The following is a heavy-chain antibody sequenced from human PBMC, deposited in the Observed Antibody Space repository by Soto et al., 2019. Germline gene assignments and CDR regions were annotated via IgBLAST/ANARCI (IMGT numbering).Heavy chain of an antibody. D-gene: IGHD3-3*01. Sequence: SETLSLTCTVSGGSISSYYWSWIRQPPGKGLEWIGYIYYSGSTNYNPSLKSRVTISVDTSKNQFSLKLSSVTAAAAAVYYCARVFSYDFWSGYYGPGEDYYDMDVWGQGTTVTVSS. CDR2: IYYSGST. J-gene: IGHJ6*02. CDR1: GGSISSYY. V-gene: IGHV4-59*01. CDR3: ARVFSYDFWSGYYGPGEDYYDMDV.